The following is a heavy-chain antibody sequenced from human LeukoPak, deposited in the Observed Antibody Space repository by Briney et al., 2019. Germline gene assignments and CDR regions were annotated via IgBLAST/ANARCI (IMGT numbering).Heavy chain of an antibody. CDR2: ITGSSSAM. J-gene: IGHJ4*02. CDR3: ARDLALGNY. V-gene: IGHV3-48*02. D-gene: IGHD3-16*01. Sequence: GGSLRLSCAASGCSVSSKYMSWVRQAPGKGLEWVAYITGSSSAMYYADSVKGRFTVSRDNAKNSLYLQMNSLTDEDTAVYYCARDLALGNYWGQGTLVTVSA. CDR1: GCSVSSKY.